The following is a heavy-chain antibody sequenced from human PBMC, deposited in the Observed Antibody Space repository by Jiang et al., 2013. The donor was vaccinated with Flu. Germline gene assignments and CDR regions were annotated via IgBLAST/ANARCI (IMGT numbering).Heavy chain of an antibody. Sequence: SVKVSCKASGYTFTGYYMHWVRQAPGQGLEWMGRINPNSGGTNYAQKFQGRVTMTRDTSINTAYMELSRLRSDDTAVYYCARAYYYDSSAYSPEYYFDYWGQGTLVTVSS. CDR3: ARAYYYDSSAYSPEYYFDY. D-gene: IGHD3-22*01. V-gene: IGHV1-2*06. J-gene: IGHJ4*02. CDR2: INPNSGGT. CDR1: GYTFTGYY.